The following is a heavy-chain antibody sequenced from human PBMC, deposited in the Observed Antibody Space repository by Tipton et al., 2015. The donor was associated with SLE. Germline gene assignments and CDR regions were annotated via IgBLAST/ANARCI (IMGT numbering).Heavy chain of an antibody. CDR3: ARDLGSSGSFDY. CDR1: GGSISSSSYY. Sequence: TLSLTCTVSGGSISSSSYYWGWIRQPPGKGLEWIGSIYYSGSTYYNPSLKSRVTISVDTSKNQFSLKLSSVTAADTAVYYCARDLGSSGSFDYWGQGTLVNVSS. D-gene: IGHD6-13*01. V-gene: IGHV4-39*07. J-gene: IGHJ4*02. CDR2: IYYSGST.